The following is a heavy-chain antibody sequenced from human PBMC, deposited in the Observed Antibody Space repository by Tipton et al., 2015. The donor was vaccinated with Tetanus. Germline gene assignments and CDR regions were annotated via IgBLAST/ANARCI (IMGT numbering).Heavy chain of an antibody. V-gene: IGHV5-51*01. J-gene: IGHJ6*02. D-gene: IGHD2-15*01. CDR3: ARQDCSGGSCSLDV. Sequence: VQLVQPGAEVKKSGESLKISCKGSGYSFTSKWIGWVRQMPGKGLEWMGIVYPGDSDPRYSPSFQGQVTISADKSISAAYLQWSSLKAADTGIYYCARQDCSGGSCSLDVWGQGTSVTVSS. CDR1: GYSFTSKW. CDR2: VYPGDSDP.